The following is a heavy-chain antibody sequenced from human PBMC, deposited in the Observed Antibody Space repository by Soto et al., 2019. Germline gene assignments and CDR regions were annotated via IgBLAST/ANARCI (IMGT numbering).Heavy chain of an antibody. CDR1: GGSISSSSYY. Sequence: SETLSLTCTVSGGSISSSSYYWGWIRQPPGKGLEWIGSIYYSGSTYYNLSLKSRVTISVDTSKNQFSLKLSSVTAADTAVYYCARRIAAAGSNWFDPWGQGTLVTVSS. J-gene: IGHJ5*02. CDR3: ARRIAAAGSNWFDP. CDR2: IYYSGST. V-gene: IGHV4-39*01. D-gene: IGHD6-13*01.